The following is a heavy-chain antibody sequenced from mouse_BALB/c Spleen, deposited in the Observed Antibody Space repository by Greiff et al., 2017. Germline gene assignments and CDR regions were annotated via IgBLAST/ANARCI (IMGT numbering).Heavy chain of an antibody. CDR3: ARGGDYDGAWFAY. Sequence: QVQLQQSAAELARPGASVKMSCKASGYTFTSYTMHWVKQRPGQGLEWIGYINPSSGYTEYNQKFKDKTTLTADKSSSTAYMQLSSLTSEDSAVYYCARGGDYDGAWFAYWGQGTLVTVSA. CDR1: GYTFTSYT. V-gene: IGHV1-4*02. D-gene: IGHD2-4*01. J-gene: IGHJ3*01. CDR2: INPSSGYT.